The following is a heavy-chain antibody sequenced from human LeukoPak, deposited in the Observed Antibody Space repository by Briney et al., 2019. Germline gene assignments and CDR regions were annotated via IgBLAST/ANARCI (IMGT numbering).Heavy chain of an antibody. CDR2: IYPGDSDI. CDR3: ARGDCSSKTCYLIDY. V-gene: IGHV5-51*01. Sequence: GESLKISCKSSGYNFGSYWIGWVRQVPGKGLEWMGTIYPGDSDINYSPPFQGQVIISADKSTSTAYLQWSSLRASDTAMYYCARGDCSSKTCYLIDYWGQGTLVIVPS. J-gene: IGHJ4*02. CDR1: GYNFGSYW. D-gene: IGHD2-2*01.